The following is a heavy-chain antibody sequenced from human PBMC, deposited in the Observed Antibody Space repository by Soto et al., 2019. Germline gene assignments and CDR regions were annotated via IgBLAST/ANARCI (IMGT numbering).Heavy chain of an antibody. J-gene: IGHJ3*02. V-gene: IGHV1-3*01. CDR1: GYTFSTFV. CDR2: VNGGDGNT. D-gene: IGHD6-19*01. Sequence: QVQLVQSGAEVKKLGASVKISCKAPGYTFSTFVRLWGARAPGQRPEGMGWVNGGDGNTRFSQNFQGRVTLTRDASATTAYMELSSLRSEDTAVYYCARSSGWYALDIWGQGTMVSVSS. CDR3: ARSSGWYALDI.